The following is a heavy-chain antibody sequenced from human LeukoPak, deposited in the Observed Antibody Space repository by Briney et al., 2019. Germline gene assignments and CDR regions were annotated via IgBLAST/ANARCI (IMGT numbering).Heavy chain of an antibody. CDR2: IYTSGST. CDR1: GGSISSGSYY. D-gene: IGHD3-22*01. Sequence: SETLSLTCTVSGGSISSGSYYWSWIRQPAGKGLEWIGRIYTSGSTNYNPSLKSRVTISVDTSKNQFSLKLSSVTAADTAVYXXXXXXXXXXXYDSEAEVGAFDIWGQGTMVTVSS. J-gene: IGHJ3*02. V-gene: IGHV4-61*02. CDR3: XXXXXXXXXYDSEAEVGAFDI.